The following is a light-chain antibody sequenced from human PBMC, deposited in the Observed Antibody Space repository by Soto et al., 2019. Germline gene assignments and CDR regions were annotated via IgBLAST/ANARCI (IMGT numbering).Light chain of an antibody. CDR1: SSNIGAGYD. CDR2: GNS. V-gene: IGLV1-40*01. Sequence: QAVVTQPPSVSGAPGQRVTISCTGSSSNIGAGYDVHWYQQLPGTAPKLLIYGNSNRPSGVPDRFSGSKYGTSASLAIAGLQAEDEADYYCQSYDSSLSRVFGGGTTLTVL. CDR3: QSYDSSLSRV. J-gene: IGLJ2*01.